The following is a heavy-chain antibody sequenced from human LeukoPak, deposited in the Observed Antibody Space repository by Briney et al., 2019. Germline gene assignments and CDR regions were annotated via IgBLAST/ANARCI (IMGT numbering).Heavy chain of an antibody. CDR2: ISSSGVYI. Sequence: GGSLRLSCAASGFTFSYYWMSWVRQAPGKGLEWVSSISSSGVYIYYADSVKGRFTISRDNAKNSLYLQMNSLRADDTAVYYCARDRRLQLWSPAGFDYWGQGTLVTASS. CDR1: GFTFSYYW. J-gene: IGHJ4*02. CDR3: ARDRRLQLWSPAGFDY. D-gene: IGHD5-18*01. V-gene: IGHV3-21*01.